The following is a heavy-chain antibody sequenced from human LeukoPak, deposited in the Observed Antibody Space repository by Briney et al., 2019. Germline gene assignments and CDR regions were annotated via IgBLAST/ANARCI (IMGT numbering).Heavy chain of an antibody. J-gene: IGHJ4*02. Sequence: SGGSLRLSCAASGFTFSSYGMHWVRQAPGKGLEWVALISYDGSNKYYADSVKGRFTISRDNSKNTLDLQMNSLRAEDTAVYYCAKDKYSYGYDYWGQGTLVTASS. CDR1: GFTFSSYG. CDR2: ISYDGSNK. D-gene: IGHD5-18*01. CDR3: AKDKYSYGYDY. V-gene: IGHV3-30*18.